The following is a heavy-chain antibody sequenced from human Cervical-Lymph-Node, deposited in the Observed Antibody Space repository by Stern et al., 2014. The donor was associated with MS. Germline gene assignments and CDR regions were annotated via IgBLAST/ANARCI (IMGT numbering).Heavy chain of an antibody. Sequence: DQLVESGAEVKKPGSSVKVSCKASGGTFSSSYAVSWVRQAPGQGLEWMGRIIPILGLPNYAQKFQTRLTITADKSTSTVYMELSSLTSEDTAVYYCARGIVSNRPAATLHNLFDPWGQGTLVTVSS. J-gene: IGHJ5*02. D-gene: IGHD2-15*01. CDR3: ARGIVSNRPAATLHNLFDP. CDR2: IIPILGLP. CDR1: GGTFSSSYA. V-gene: IGHV1-69*04.